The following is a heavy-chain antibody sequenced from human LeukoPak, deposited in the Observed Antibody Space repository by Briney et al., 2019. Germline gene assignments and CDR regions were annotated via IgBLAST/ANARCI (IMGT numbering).Heavy chain of an antibody. CDR1: RFTFSSYA. J-gene: IGHJ4*02. Sequence: GGSLRLSCAASRFTFSSYAMSWVRQAPGKGLEWVSAISGSGGSTYYADSVKGRFTISRDNSKNTLYLQMNSLRAEDTAVYYCARDRALSSAYYLDYWGQGTLVTVSS. CDR3: ARDRALSSAYYLDY. V-gene: IGHV3-23*01. D-gene: IGHD6-19*01. CDR2: ISGSGGST.